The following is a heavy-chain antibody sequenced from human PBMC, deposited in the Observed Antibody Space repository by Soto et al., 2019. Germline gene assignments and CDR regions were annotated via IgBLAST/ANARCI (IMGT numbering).Heavy chain of an antibody. V-gene: IGHV3-74*01. D-gene: IGHD4-4*01. Sequence: EVQLVESGGGLVQPGGSLRLSCAASGFTFSSYWMHWVRQAPGKGLVWVSRINSDGSSTSYADSVKGRFTISRDNAKNTLYLQMNSLRDEDTAVYYCARDRFPGTVTTSYYGMDVWGQGTTVTVSS. CDR1: GFTFSSYW. CDR3: ARDRFPGTVTTSYYGMDV. CDR2: INSDGSST. J-gene: IGHJ6*02.